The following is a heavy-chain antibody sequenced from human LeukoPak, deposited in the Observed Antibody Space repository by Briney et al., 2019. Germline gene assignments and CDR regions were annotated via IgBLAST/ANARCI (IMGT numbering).Heavy chain of an antibody. CDR2: IYYSGST. CDR3: ARGLSGVALYYYYGMDV. Sequence: SETLSLTCTVSGGSISSGGYYWSWIRQHPGKGLEWIGYIYYSGSTYYNPSLKSRVTISVDTSKNQFSLKLSSVTAADTAVYYCARGLSGVALYYYYGMDVWGQGTTVTVSS. V-gene: IGHV4-31*03. CDR1: GGSISSGGYY. D-gene: IGHD3-3*01. J-gene: IGHJ6*02.